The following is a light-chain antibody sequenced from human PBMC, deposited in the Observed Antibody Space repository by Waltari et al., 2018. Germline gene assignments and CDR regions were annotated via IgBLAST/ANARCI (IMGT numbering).Light chain of an antibody. J-gene: IGKJ2*01. CDR3: QQYNNWPHT. V-gene: IGKV3-15*01. CDR2: GAS. CDR1: QSVSSN. Sequence: ELVMTQSPATLSVSPGERATLSCRASQSVSSNLAWYQQNPGQAPSLLIYGASTRATGIPARFSGSGSGTEFTLTISSLQSEDFAVYYCQQYNNWPHTFGQGTKLEIK.